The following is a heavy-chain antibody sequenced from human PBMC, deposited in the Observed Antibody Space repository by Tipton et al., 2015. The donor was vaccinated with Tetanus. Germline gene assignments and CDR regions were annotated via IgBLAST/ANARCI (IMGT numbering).Heavy chain of an antibody. CDR1: GGSLSTFY. Sequence: TLSLTCTVSGGSLSTFYWNWIRQPAGKGLEWIGRIYSSGSTNYNPSLKSRVTMSIDTSKNQFSLGLTSVTAADPAVYYCARDFRERSGTYFSYYYTMDVWGQGTTVTVSS. J-gene: IGHJ6*02. D-gene: IGHD1-26*01. CDR3: ARDFRERSGTYFSYYYTMDV. CDR2: IYSSGST. V-gene: IGHV4-4*07.